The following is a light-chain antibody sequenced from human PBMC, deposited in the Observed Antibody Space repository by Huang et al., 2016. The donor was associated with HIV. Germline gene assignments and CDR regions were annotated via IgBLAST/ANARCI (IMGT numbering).Light chain of an antibody. CDR3: QYGET. J-gene: IGKJ1*01. Sequence: DIQLTQSPSTLSASVGDRLNTTCRASPNISSWLAWYQQQPGKAPKLLIYKISSLESGVPSRFSGSGSGTKFTLTINSLQPDDIGTYYCQYGETFGQGSKVEVK. CDR1: PNISSW. V-gene: IGKV1-5*03. CDR2: KIS.